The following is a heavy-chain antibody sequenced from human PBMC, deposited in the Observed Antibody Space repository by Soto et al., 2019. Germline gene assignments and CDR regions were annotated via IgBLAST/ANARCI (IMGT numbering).Heavy chain of an antibody. CDR2: IYYSGST. D-gene: IGHD1-7*01. J-gene: IGHJ6*02. CDR1: GGSVSSGSYY. Sequence: QVQLQESGPGLVKPSETLSLTCTVSGGSVSSGSYYWSWIRQPPGKGLEWIGYIYYSGSTNYNPSLKSRVTISVDTSKNQCSLKLSSVTAADTAVYYCARGETGTTGDYYYYGMDVWGQGTTVTVSS. CDR3: ARGETGTTGDYYYYGMDV. V-gene: IGHV4-61*01.